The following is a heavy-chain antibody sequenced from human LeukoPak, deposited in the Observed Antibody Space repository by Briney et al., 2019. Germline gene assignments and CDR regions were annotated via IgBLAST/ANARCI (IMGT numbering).Heavy chain of an antibody. CDR2: IYYSGST. D-gene: IGHD2-15*01. V-gene: IGHV4-59*01. Sequence: SETLSLTCTVSGGSISSYYWSWIRQPPGQGLEWIGYIYYSGSTNNNPSLKSRVTISVDTSKNQFSLKLSSVTAADTVVYYCARSTCSGGSCSIDYWGQGTLVTVSS. J-gene: IGHJ4*02. CDR3: ARSTCSGGSCSIDY. CDR1: GGSISSYY.